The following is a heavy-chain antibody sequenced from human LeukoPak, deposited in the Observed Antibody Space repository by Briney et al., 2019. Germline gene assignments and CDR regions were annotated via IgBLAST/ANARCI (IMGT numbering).Heavy chain of an antibody. Sequence: PGGSLRLSCAASGFTFDDYAMHWVRQAPGKGLEWVSGISWNSGSIGYADSVKGRFTISRDNAKNSLYLQMNSLRAEDTALYYCAKAGNLAFNGDYEDYYYYGMDVWGQGTTVTVSS. D-gene: IGHD4-17*01. CDR3: AKAGNLAFNGDYEDYYYYGMDV. J-gene: IGHJ6*02. CDR2: ISWNSGSI. CDR1: GFTFDDYA. V-gene: IGHV3-9*01.